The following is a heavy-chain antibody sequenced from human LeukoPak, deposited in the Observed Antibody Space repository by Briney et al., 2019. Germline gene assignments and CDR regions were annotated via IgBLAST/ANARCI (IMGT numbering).Heavy chain of an antibody. D-gene: IGHD3-22*01. J-gene: IGHJ4*02. V-gene: IGHV4-59*01. CDR1: GGSISGYS. CDR3: ARADSSGYSIFGY. Sequence: SETLSLTCTVSGGSISGYSWSWIRQPPGKGLEWIGYMYYNGGPTYNPSLESRVTISAGTSKNQLSLKLTSVTAADTAVYYCARADSSGYSIFGYWGQGTLVTVSS. CDR2: MYYNGGP.